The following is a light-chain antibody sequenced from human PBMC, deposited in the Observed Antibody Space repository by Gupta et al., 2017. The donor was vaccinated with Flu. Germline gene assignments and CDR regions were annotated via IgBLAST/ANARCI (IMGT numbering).Light chain of an antibody. CDR1: SSDVVGYNY. Sequence: SITISSTGTSSDVVGYNYGSGHQHHPSKPPNLMFYEVSNRSAGVANRFSGSESGNTASLTISGRQAEDEADYYCSADTSSSTLVFGGGTKLTVL. CDR2: EVS. J-gene: IGLJ2*01. V-gene: IGLV2-14*01. CDR3: SADTSSSTLV.